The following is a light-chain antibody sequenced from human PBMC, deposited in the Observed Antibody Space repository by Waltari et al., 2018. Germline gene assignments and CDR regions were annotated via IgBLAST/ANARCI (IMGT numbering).Light chain of an antibody. Sequence: QPVLTQSPSASASLGASVKLTCTLSSGHSSYAITWHQQQPGTAPRYLMRLNNDGIHDKEYGIPDRFSGSSSGAARYLIISNLQSEDEADYYCQTWDTDIDVFGSGTKLTVL. V-gene: IGLV4-69*01. J-gene: IGLJ6*01. CDR1: SGHSSYA. CDR3: QTWDTDIDV. CDR2: LNNDGIH.